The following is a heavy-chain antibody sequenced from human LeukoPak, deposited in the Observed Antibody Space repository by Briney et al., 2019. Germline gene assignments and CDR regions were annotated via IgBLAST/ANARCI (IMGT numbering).Heavy chain of an antibody. V-gene: IGHV1-8*01. Sequence: GASVKVSCKASGYSFSSHDINWVRQATGQGLEWMGWMNPKSGNTDHAQKFQGRVTMSRNTSISVAYLELSSLRSEDTAVYFFVRASLLLGLVGYYFDSWGQGTPVTVFS. J-gene: IGHJ4*02. CDR2: MNPKSGNT. CDR3: VRASLLLGLVGYYFDS. CDR1: GYSFSSHD. D-gene: IGHD1-26*01.